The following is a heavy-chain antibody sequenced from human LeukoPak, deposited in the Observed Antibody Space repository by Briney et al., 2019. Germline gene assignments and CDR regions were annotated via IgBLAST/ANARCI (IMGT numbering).Heavy chain of an antibody. V-gene: IGHV3-23*01. D-gene: IGHD1-26*01. CDR1: GFTFNRYS. Sequence: GGSLRLSCAASGFTFNRYSMSWVRQPPGKGLEWVSAISGSGTTIYYADSVKGRFTISRDNSKYTLYLQINSLRAEDTAVYYCAKDSGGTYFYYYYYMDVWGKETTVTVSS. J-gene: IGHJ6*03. CDR2: ISGSGTTI. CDR3: AKDSGGTYFYYYYYMDV.